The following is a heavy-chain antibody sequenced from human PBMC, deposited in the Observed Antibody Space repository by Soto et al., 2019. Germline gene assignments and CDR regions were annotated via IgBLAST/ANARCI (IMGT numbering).Heavy chain of an antibody. V-gene: IGHV1-69*12. Sequence: QVQLVQSGAEVKKPGSSMKVSCKASGGTFSSYAITWVRQAPGQGLEWMGGIIPIFGTAAYAQKFHGRVTITADESTSTAYMALSSRRSEDTAVYYCARGITGTVTYYYGLDVWGQGTTVTVSS. J-gene: IGHJ6*02. CDR2: IIPIFGTA. CDR3: ARGITGTVTYYYGLDV. D-gene: IGHD1-20*01. CDR1: GGTFSSYA.